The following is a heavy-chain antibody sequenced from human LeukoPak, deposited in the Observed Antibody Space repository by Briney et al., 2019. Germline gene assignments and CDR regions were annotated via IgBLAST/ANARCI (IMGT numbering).Heavy chain of an antibody. D-gene: IGHD2-21*02. CDR2: ISSTSSYI. CDR3: ARDSPGGDSSIDY. V-gene: IGHV3-21*01. Sequence: GGSLRLSCAASGFTSSTHSLNWVRQAPGKGLEWVSSISSTSSYIYYADSVKGRFTISRENTKNSLYLQMNSLRAEDTAVYYCARDSPGGDSSIDYWGQGTLVTVSS. J-gene: IGHJ4*02. CDR1: GFTSSTHS.